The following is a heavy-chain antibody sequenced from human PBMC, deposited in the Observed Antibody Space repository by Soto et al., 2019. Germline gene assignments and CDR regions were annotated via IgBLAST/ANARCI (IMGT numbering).Heavy chain of an antibody. CDR2: INQDGSEK. Sequence: GGSLRLSCAASGFTFSTSWMDWVRQTPGKGLEWVANINQDGSEKNYADSVKGRFTISRDNSKNTLYLQVSNLRAEDTAVYFCARDQTDSGGYSDSWGQGTLVTVSS. J-gene: IGHJ4*02. CDR3: ARDQTDSGGYSDS. D-gene: IGHD3-22*01. V-gene: IGHV3-7*01. CDR1: GFTFSTSW.